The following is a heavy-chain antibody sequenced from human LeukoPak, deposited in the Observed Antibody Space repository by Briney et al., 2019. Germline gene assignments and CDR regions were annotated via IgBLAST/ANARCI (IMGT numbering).Heavy chain of an antibody. Sequence: ASVKVSCKASGYTFTGYYMHWVRQAPGQGLEWMGWINPNSGGTNYAQKFQGRVTMTRGTSISTAYMELSRLRSDDTAVYYCARAVYSSSWYGAGFDYWGQGTLVTVSS. CDR3: ARAVYSSSWYGAGFDY. J-gene: IGHJ4*02. V-gene: IGHV1-2*02. CDR2: INPNSGGT. D-gene: IGHD6-13*01. CDR1: GYTFTGYY.